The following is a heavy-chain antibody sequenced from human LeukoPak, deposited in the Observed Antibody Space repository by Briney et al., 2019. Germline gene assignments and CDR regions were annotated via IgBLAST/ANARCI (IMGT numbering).Heavy chain of an antibody. V-gene: IGHV3-74*01. Sequence: GGSLRLSCAASGFTFSSYWMHWVRQVPGKGLVWVSRINSDGSSTSYADSVKGRFTFSRDNAKNTLSLQMNSLRAGDTAVYYCARANTYYYDSSGYSVDYWGQGTLVTVSS. J-gene: IGHJ4*02. D-gene: IGHD3-22*01. CDR3: ARANTYYYDSSGYSVDY. CDR1: GFTFSSYW. CDR2: INSDGSST.